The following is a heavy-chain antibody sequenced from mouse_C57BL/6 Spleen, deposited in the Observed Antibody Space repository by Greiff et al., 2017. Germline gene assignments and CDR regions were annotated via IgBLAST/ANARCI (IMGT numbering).Heavy chain of an antibody. J-gene: IGHJ4*01. D-gene: IGHD1-1*01. CDR1: GFNIKNTY. CDR2: IDPANGNT. CDR3: AGGGYGSSGGAMDD. V-gene: IGHV14-3*01. Sequence: EVQLQQSVAELVRPGASVKLSCTASGFNIKNTYMPWVKQRPEQGLEWIGRIDPANGNTKYAPKFQGKATITADTSSNTAYLQLSMLPSEDTAIYYCAGGGYGSSGGAMDDWGQGTSVTVSS.